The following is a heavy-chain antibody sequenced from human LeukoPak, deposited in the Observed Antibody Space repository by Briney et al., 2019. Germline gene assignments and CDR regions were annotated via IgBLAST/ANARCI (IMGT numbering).Heavy chain of an antibody. Sequence: GGSLRLSCAAAGFTFSSYAMSWVRQAPGKGLEWVSGISGSGGSTLYADSVKGRFTISRDNSKKTVYLQMNSLRAEDTAVYYCAKDRVAHFFYWYFDLWGRGTLVTVSS. D-gene: IGHD5-12*01. CDR3: AKDRVAHFFYWYFDL. J-gene: IGHJ2*01. V-gene: IGHV3-23*01. CDR1: GFTFSSYA. CDR2: ISGSGGST.